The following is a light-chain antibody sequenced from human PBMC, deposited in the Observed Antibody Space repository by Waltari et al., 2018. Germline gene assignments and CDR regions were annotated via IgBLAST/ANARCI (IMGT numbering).Light chain of an antibody. Sequence: DLQMTQSPSSLSASVGDRVTISCRTSQVITKSLNWYHQRPGEVPKLVIFGTSRLETGVPSRFAGGGSGTTFTLTITSLQPQDFGTYYCQQTFTTPRTFGQGTKV. J-gene: IGKJ1*01. CDR1: QVITKS. V-gene: IGKV1-39*01. CDR3: QQTFTTPRT. CDR2: GTS.